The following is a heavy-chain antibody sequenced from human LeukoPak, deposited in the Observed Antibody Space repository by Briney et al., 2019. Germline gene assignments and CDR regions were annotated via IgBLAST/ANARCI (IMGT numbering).Heavy chain of an antibody. CDR1: GGSISSYY. Sequence: PSETLSLTCTVSGGSISSYYWSWIRQPPGKGLEWIGYIYYSGSTNYNPSLKGRVTISVDTSKNQFSLKLSSVTAADTAVYYCARHLIDYGGYEGFDYWGQGTLVTVSS. CDR2: IYYSGST. D-gene: IGHD4-17*01. CDR3: ARHLIDYGGYEGFDY. V-gene: IGHV4-59*08. J-gene: IGHJ4*02.